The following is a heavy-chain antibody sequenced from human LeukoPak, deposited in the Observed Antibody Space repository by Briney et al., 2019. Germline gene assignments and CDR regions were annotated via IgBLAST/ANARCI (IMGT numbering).Heavy chain of an antibody. D-gene: IGHD1-26*01. CDR2: IRSKAYGGTT. Sequence: GGSLRLSCTASGFTFGDYAMSWVRQAPGKGLEWVGFIRSKAYGGTTEYAASVKGRFTISRDDSKSIAYLQMNSLKTEDTAVYYCTSISLGATVDYWGQGTLVTVSS. CDR1: GFTFGDYA. V-gene: IGHV3-49*04. J-gene: IGHJ4*02. CDR3: TSISLGATVDY.